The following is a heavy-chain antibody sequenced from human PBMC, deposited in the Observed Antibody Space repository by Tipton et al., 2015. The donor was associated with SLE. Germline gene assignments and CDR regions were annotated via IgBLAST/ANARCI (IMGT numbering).Heavy chain of an antibody. V-gene: IGHV4-4*07. Sequence: TLSPTCTVSDGSITDAYWRWIRQPAGKGLEWIGRIYTNENTNYNPSLKSRVTMSVDTSKNHFSLKLISVTAADTAVYYCAREFLNPVTTVHYYFDLWGRGTLVTVSS. CDR3: AREFLNPVTTVHYYFDL. CDR1: DGSITDAY. CDR2: IYTNENT. J-gene: IGHJ2*01. D-gene: IGHD4-11*01.